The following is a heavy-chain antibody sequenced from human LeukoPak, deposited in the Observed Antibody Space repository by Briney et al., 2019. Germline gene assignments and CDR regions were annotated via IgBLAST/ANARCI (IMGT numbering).Heavy chain of an antibody. D-gene: IGHD6-19*01. CDR2: IYHSGTT. CDR1: VYVVSRGYY. Sequence: PSETLSHTCTVSVYVVSRGYYWDWIRQPPGKGLEWIASIYHSGTTYYNPSLKSRVTISLDTSRNQLSLRLTSVTAADTAVYYCARVASSVRDDAFDIWGQGTMVTVSS. CDR3: ARVASSVRDDAFDI. J-gene: IGHJ3*02. V-gene: IGHV4-38-2*02.